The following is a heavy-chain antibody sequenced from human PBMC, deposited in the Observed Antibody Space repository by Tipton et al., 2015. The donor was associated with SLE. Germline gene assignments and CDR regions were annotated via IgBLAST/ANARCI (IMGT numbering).Heavy chain of an antibody. V-gene: IGHV4-38-2*01. J-gene: IGHJ4*02. CDR1: GYSITSGSY. CDR2: MYNSGNT. CDR3: ARTLAAQIDY. Sequence: TLSLTCAVSGYSITSGSYWGWIRQPPGKGLEWIGSMYNSGNTFYNPSLKSRVTISVDTSKNQFSLKLSSVTAADTAAYYCARTLAAQIDYWGQGTLVTVSS. D-gene: IGHD6-6*01.